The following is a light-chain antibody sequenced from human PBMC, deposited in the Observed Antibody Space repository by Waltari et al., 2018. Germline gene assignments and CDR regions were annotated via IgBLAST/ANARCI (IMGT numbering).Light chain of an antibody. CDR1: SSDVGGYNY. J-gene: IGLJ2*01. V-gene: IGLV2-11*01. Sequence: QSALTQPRSVSGSPGQSVTISCTGTSSDVGGYNYVSWYQQHPGKAPKLMIYDVSKRPSGVPDRFSGSKSGNTASLTICGLQAEDEADYYCCSYAGSLGVFGGGTKLTVL. CDR2: DVS. CDR3: CSYAGSLGV.